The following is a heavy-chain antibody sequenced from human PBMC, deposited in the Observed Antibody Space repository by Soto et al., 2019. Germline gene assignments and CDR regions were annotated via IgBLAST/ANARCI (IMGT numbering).Heavy chain of an antibody. V-gene: IGHV5-51*01. J-gene: IGHJ6*02. Sequence: PGESLKISCKASDTTHWIGWVRQKPGKGLEWMGIIYPGDSDTKDSPSFQGQVTISVDKSISTAYLHWSSLKASDTATYYCARLVNYYFGMDVWGLGTTVTVSS. CDR1: DTTHW. CDR2: IYPGDSDT. CDR3: ARLVNYYFGMDV.